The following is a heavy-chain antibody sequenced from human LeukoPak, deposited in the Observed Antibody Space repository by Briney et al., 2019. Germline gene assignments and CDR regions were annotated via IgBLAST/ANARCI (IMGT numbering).Heavy chain of an antibody. CDR2: IYQSGHT. D-gene: IGHD5-12*01. V-gene: IGHV4-38-2*02. CDR1: DYSISSGYGYY. J-gene: IGHJ3*02. Sequence: SETLSLTCTVSDYSISSGYGYYWGWIRQPPGKGLEWIASIYQSGHTYYNPSLKSRVTISVDTSKSQFSLELNSVIAADTAVYYCARQVATKGEWAFDIWGQGTLVTVSS. CDR3: ARQVATKGEWAFDI.